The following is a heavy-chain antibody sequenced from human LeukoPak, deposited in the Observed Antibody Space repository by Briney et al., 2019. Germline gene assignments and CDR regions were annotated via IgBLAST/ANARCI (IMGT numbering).Heavy chain of an antibody. V-gene: IGHV3-73*01. CDR3: TRRESEKAGYH. CDR2: IRSKANSYAT. CDR1: GFTFSGSA. J-gene: IGHJ5*02. Sequence: GGSLKLSCAASGFTFSGSAMHWVRQASGKGLEWVGRIRSKANSYATAYAASVKGRFTISRDDSKNTAYLLMNSLKTEDTAVYYCTRRESEKAGYHWGQGTLVTVSS.